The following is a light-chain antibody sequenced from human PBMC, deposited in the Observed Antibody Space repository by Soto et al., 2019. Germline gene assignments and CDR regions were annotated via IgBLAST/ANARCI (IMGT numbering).Light chain of an antibody. CDR3: GTWDSSLRGWV. CDR1: SSNIENNY. Sequence: QSVLTQPPSVSAAPGQKVTISCSGSSSNIENNYVSWYQQLPGTAPKLLIYDKDKRPSGILERFSGSKSGTSATLAITGLQTGDEADYYCGTWDSSLRGWVFGGGTKLTVL. V-gene: IGLV1-51*01. J-gene: IGLJ3*02. CDR2: DKD.